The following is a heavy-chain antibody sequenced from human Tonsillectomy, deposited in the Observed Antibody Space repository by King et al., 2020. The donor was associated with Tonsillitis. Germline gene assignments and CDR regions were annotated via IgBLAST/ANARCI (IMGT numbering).Heavy chain of an antibody. CDR2: ISWNSGSI. J-gene: IGHJ4*02. Sequence: VQLVESGGGLVQPGRSLRLSCAASGFTFDDYAMHWVRQAPGKGLEWVSGISWNSGSIGYADSVKGRFTISRDNAKNSLYLQKNSLRAEETALYYFAKRGGWERLSLLDYWRQGTLFTVSP. CDR3: AKRGGWERLSLLDY. D-gene: IGHD1-26*01. V-gene: IGHV3-9*01. CDR1: GFTFDDYA.